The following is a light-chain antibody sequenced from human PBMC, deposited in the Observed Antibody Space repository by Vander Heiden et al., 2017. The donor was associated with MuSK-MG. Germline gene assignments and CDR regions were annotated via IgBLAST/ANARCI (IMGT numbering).Light chain of an antibody. Sequence: DIQFTQSPSFLSASVGDRVTITCRASQGISSYLAWYQQKPGKAPKLRIYAASTLQSGVPSRFSGSGSGTEFTLTISSLQPEDFATYYCQQLNSYPPYTFGQGTKLEIK. CDR1: QGISSY. CDR3: QQLNSYPPYT. V-gene: IGKV1-9*01. J-gene: IGKJ2*01. CDR2: AAS.